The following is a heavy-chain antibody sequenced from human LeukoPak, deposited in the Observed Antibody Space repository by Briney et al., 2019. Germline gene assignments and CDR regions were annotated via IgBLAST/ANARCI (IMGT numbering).Heavy chain of an antibody. CDR2: IWYDGSNK. CDR1: GFTFSSYG. Sequence: PGRSLRLSCAASGFTFSSYGMHWVRQAPGKGLEWVAVIWYDGSNKYYADSVKGRFTISRDNSKNTLYLQMNSLRAEDTAVYYCAISPRYYYDSSGYSSGGYYYYGMDVWGQGTTVTVSS. V-gene: IGHV3-33*01. CDR3: AISPRYYYDSSGYSSGGYYYYGMDV. D-gene: IGHD3-22*01. J-gene: IGHJ6*02.